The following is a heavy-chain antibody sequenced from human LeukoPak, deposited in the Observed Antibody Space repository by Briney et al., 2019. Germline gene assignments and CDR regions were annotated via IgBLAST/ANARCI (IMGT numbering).Heavy chain of an antibody. D-gene: IGHD3-22*01. V-gene: IGHV4-61*02. CDR2: IYTSGST. J-gene: IGHJ4*02. CDR3: ARTGGNYYDSGVDY. Sequence: SETLSLTCTVSGGSISSSSYYWSWIRQPAGKGLEWIGRIYTSGSTNYNPSLKSRVTMSVDTSKNQFSLKLSSVTAADTAVYYCARTGGNYYDSGVDYWGQGTLVTVSS. CDR1: GGSISSSSYY.